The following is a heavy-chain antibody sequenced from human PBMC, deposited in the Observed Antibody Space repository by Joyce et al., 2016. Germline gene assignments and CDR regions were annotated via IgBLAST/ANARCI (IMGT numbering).Heavy chain of an antibody. CDR3: AKIPPPLDCTEGVCLAFDI. CDR1: GFTFNIYG. V-gene: IGHV3-23*01. J-gene: IGHJ3*02. CDR2: ISRSGCDS. D-gene: IGHD2-8*01. Sequence: EVQLLESGGGVVQPGESLRLSCAASGFTFNIYGMSWVRQVPGKGLGGVSGISRSGCDSNYADSVKGRFTISRDNSKSTLFLQMNSLRAEDTALYYCAKIPPPLDCTEGVCLAFDIWGQGTMVSVSS.